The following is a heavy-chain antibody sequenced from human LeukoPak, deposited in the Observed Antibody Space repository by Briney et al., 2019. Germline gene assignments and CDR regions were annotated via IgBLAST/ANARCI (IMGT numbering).Heavy chain of an antibody. CDR3: ATDLGGAWGYFDY. V-gene: IGHV1-18*01. D-gene: IGHD1-26*01. J-gene: IGHJ4*02. Sequence: ASVKVSCKASGYTFTSYGISWVRQAPGQGLEWMGWISAYNGNTNYAQKLQGRVTMTEDTSTDTAYMELSSLRSEDTAVYYCATDLGGAWGYFDYWGQGTLVTVSS. CDR1: GYTFTSYG. CDR2: ISAYNGNT.